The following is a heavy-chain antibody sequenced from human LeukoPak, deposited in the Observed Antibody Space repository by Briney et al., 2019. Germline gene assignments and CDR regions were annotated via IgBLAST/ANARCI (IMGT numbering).Heavy chain of an antibody. V-gene: IGHV4-34*01. Sequence: KPSETLPLTCGVYGGSFSAYYWSWIRQPPGKGLEWIGEINHSGSTNYNPPLKSRVTISVDTSKNQFSLKLSSVTAADTAVYYCARSGQWFEYFQHWGQGTLVTVSS. CDR1: GGSFSAYY. CDR3: ARSGQWFEYFQH. J-gene: IGHJ1*01. CDR2: INHSGST. D-gene: IGHD3-22*01.